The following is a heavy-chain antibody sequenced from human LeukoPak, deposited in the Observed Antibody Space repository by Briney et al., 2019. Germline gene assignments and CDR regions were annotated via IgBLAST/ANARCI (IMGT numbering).Heavy chain of an antibody. CDR1: GYTFTGYH. V-gene: IGHV1-2*06. CDR2: INPNSGDT. Sequence: ASVKVSCKASGYTFTGYHMHWVRQAPGQGLEWMGRINPNSGDTNYAQKFQGRVAMTRDTSISTAYMELSRLGSDDTAVYYCATLGEDKTDTPFDYWGQGTLVTVSS. D-gene: IGHD3-16*01. J-gene: IGHJ4*02. CDR3: ATLGEDKTDTPFDY.